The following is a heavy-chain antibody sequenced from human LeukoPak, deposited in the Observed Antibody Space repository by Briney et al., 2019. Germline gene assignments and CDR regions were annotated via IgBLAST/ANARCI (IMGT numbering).Heavy chain of an antibody. D-gene: IGHD6-13*01. Sequence: PSETLSLTCAVYGGSFSGYYWSWIRQPPGKGLEWIGEINHSGSTNYNPSLKSRVTISVDTSKNQFSLKLSSVTAADTAVYYCARDSIAAAGLYYFDYWGQGTLVTVSS. V-gene: IGHV4-34*01. CDR2: INHSGST. CDR3: ARDSIAAAGLYYFDY. CDR1: GGSFSGYY. J-gene: IGHJ4*02.